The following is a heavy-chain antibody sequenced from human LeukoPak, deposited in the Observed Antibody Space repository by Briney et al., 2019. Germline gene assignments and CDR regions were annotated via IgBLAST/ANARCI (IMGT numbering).Heavy chain of an antibody. J-gene: IGHJ6*02. D-gene: IGHD2-2*01. CDR3: ARGIICSSTSCQKYSYYGMDV. V-gene: IGHV1-69*10. CDR2: MITILGIA. CDR1: AGTFTSYA. Sequence: AAVTVSFTASAGTFTSYAISWGRQAPGQGDGGGGGMITILGIANYTQTFHGRVTTTPDNSTSTAYMDQSSLRSEDTAVYYCARGIICSSTSCQKYSYYGMDVWGQGTPVTVSS.